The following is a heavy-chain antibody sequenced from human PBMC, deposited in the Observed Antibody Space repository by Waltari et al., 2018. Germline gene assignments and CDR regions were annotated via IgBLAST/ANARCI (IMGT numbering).Heavy chain of an antibody. CDR2: ISISSSYT. CDR1: DFSIGDYY. J-gene: IGHJ2*01. D-gene: IGHD3-16*01. CDR3: ARDKGDAFWYFDL. V-gene: IGHV3-11*06. Sequence: QLVESGGGLVKPGGSLRLPCEASDFSIGDYYMNWIRQAPGRGLEWLSYISISSSYTNYTDSVKGRFTISRNNAKNLVYLEMNNLRPEDTAVYFCARDKGDAFWYFDLWGRGTLVSVSS.